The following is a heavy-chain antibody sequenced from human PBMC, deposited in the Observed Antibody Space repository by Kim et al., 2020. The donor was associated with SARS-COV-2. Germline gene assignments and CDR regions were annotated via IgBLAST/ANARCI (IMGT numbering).Heavy chain of an antibody. Sequence: ASVKVSCKASGYTFTGYYMHWVRQAPGQGLEWMGWINPNSGGTNYAQKFQGRVTMTRDTSISTAYMELSRLRSDDTAVYYCARDQDPYYDILTGYLGYWGQGTLVTVSS. CDR1: GYTFTGYY. CDR2: INPNSGGT. V-gene: IGHV1-2*02. J-gene: IGHJ4*02. D-gene: IGHD3-9*01. CDR3: ARDQDPYYDILTGYLGY.